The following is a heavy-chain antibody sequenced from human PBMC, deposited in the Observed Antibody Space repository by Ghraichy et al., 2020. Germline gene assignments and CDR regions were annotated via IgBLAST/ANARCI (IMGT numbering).Heavy chain of an antibody. J-gene: IGHJ4*02. Sequence: PSLKSRVTISVDTSKNQFSLRLSSVTAADTAVYYCARPDYYGSSGYYLNWGQGTLVTVSS. D-gene: IGHD3-22*01. V-gene: IGHV4-39*01. CDR3: ARPDYYGSSGYYLN.